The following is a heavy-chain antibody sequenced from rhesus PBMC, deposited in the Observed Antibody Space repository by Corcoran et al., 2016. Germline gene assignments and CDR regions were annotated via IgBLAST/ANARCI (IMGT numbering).Heavy chain of an antibody. D-gene: IGHD2-15*01. J-gene: IGHJ4*01. CDR2: IRNKAYCGTA. CDR1: GFTFSDYY. Sequence: EVQLVESGGGLVQLGGSLRLSCAASGFTFSDYYMYWVRQAPGKGLEWVGFIRNKAYCGTAEYAAYVKGRFTISRDDSKSIAYLQMSSLKTEDTAVYYCTKDQYSFDYWGQGVLVTVSS. V-gene: IGHV3-184*01. CDR3: TKDQYSFDY.